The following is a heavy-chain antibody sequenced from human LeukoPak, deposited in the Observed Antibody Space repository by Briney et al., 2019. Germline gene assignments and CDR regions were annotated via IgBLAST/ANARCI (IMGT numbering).Heavy chain of an antibody. Sequence: GGSLRLSCAASGFTFSSYWMSWVRQAPGKGLEWVANIKQDGSEKYYVDSVKGRFAISRDNAKNSLYLQMNSLRAEDTAVYYCARDPQYQLLSLDYWGQGTLVTVS. J-gene: IGHJ4*02. D-gene: IGHD2-2*01. CDR1: GFTFSSYW. CDR3: ARDPQYQLLSLDY. V-gene: IGHV3-7*01. CDR2: IKQDGSEK.